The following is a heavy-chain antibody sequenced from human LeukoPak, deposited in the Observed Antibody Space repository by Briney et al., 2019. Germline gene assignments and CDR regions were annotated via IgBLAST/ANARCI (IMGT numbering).Heavy chain of an antibody. CDR2: IYHSGST. D-gene: IGHD3-10*01. J-gene: IGHJ3*02. CDR1: GGSISSGGYY. CDR3: ARGSELWFGEPSPDDAFDI. Sequence: SQTLSLTCTVSGGSISSGGYYWSWIRQPPGKGLEWIGYIYHSGSTYYNPSLKSRVTISVDRSKNQFSLKLSSVTAADTAVYYCARGSELWFGEPSPDDAFDIWGQGTMVTVSS. V-gene: IGHV4-30-2*01.